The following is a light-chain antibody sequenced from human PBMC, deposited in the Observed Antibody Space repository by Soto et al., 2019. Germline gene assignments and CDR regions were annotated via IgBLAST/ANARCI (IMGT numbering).Light chain of an antibody. V-gene: IGKV3D-20*02. Sequence: EIVLTQSPGTLSLSPGERATLSCRASQSVNSDYLAWFQQKPGQAPRLLIFGASIRDTGVTDRFSGSGSGTDFTLTISRLEAEDSAVYYCQQRSNWPRITFGPGTKVDIK. CDR1: QSVNSDY. CDR2: GAS. J-gene: IGKJ3*01. CDR3: QQRSNWPRIT.